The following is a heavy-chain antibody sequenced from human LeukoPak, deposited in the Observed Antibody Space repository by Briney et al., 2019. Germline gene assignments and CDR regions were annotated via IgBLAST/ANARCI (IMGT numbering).Heavy chain of an antibody. Sequence: PSETLSLTCTVSGGSISSYYWSWIRQPPGKGLEWIGYIYYSGSTNYNPSLKSRVTKSVDTSKNQFSLKLSSVTAADTAVYYCARDNCSGGSCFFDYWGQGTLVTVSS. CDR2: IYYSGST. V-gene: IGHV4-59*12. CDR1: GGSISSYY. D-gene: IGHD2-15*01. CDR3: ARDNCSGGSCFFDY. J-gene: IGHJ4*02.